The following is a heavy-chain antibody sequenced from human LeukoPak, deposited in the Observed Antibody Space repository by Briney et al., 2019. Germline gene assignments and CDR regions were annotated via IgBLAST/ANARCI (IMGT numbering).Heavy chain of an antibody. D-gene: IGHD3-10*01. J-gene: IGHJ4*02. CDR2: IYYSGST. V-gene: IGHV4-39*07. CDR1: GGSISSSSYY. Sequence: SETLSLTCTVSGGSISSSSYYWGWIRQPPGKGLEWIGSIYYSGSTYYNPSLKSRVTISVDTSKNQFSLKLSSVTAADTAVYYCAILRVRDYYGSGSYNYFDYWGQGTLVTVSS. CDR3: AILRVRDYYGSGSYNYFDY.